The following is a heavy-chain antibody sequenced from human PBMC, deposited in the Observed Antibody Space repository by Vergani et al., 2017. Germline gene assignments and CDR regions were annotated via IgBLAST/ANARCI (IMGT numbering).Heavy chain of an antibody. CDR1: GYIFSNFW. Sequence: EKQLVQSGSETKKPGASLKISCQAFGYIFSNFWIGWVRQRPGRGLEWMGIIYPGDSKVKSNPTFRGQVIFSVDTSVNTAYLQWRSLQASDTAIYYCTRQVPCGDGACLHFDHWGQGTQVTVSS. J-gene: IGHJ4*02. D-gene: IGHD2-21*01. CDR3: TRQVPCGDGACLHFDH. V-gene: IGHV5-51*01. CDR2: IYPGDSKV.